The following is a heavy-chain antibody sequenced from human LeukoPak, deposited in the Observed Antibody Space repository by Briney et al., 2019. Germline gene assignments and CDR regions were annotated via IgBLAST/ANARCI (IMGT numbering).Heavy chain of an antibody. Sequence: WASVKVSCKASGYTFTGYYMHWVRQAAGQGLEWMGWMNPKTGNTGFSQKFQGRVTITRDTSISTAYMELSRLTYEDTGVYYCTRGLPRDGLVVIAAANEYWGQGSLVTVSS. D-gene: IGHD2-2*01. J-gene: IGHJ4*02. CDR3: TRGLPRDGLVVIAAANEY. V-gene: IGHV1-8*03. CDR2: MNPKTGNT. CDR1: GYTFTGYY.